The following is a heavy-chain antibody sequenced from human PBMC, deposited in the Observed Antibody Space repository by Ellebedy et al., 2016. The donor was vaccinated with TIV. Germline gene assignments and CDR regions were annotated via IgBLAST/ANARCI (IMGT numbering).Heavy chain of an antibody. D-gene: IGHD5-24*01. CDR3: AKDRGDDYNGGYYGMDV. CDR1: GFTFSSYA. J-gene: IGHJ6*02. Sequence: GESLKIPXAAPGFTFSSYAMSWVRQAPGKGLQWVSAISGGGGSTYYADSVKGRFTISSNNSKNTLYLQMNSLRAEDTAVYYCAKDRGDDYNGGYYGMDVWGQGTTVTVSS. CDR2: ISGGGGST. V-gene: IGHV3-23*01.